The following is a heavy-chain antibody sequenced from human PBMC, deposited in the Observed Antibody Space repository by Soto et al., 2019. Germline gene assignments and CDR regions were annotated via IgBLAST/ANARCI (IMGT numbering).Heavy chain of an antibody. D-gene: IGHD2-21*02. CDR3: ARDLWGYCGADCYPLDV. J-gene: IGHJ6*02. CDR2: MYNTGST. Sequence: LSLTCTVSGGSISSYYWSWIRQPPGKGLEWIGYMYNTGSTIYNPSLKSRVTISVDTSKNQFSLKLNSVTAADTAVYYCARDLWGYCGADCYPLDVWGQGTTVTVSS. CDR1: GGSISSYY. V-gene: IGHV4-59*01.